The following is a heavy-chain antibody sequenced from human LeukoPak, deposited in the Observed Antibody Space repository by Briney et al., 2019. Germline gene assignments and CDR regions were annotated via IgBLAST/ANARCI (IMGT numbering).Heavy chain of an antibody. D-gene: IGHD4-17*01. CDR3: ARDPYTVTSYYYYMDV. CDR2: IKQDGSEK. Sequence: PGGSLRLSCAASGFTFSNAWMSWVRQAPGKGLEWVANIKQDGSEKYYVDSVKGRITISRDNAKNSLYLQMNSLRAEDTAVYYCARDPYTVTSYYYYMDVWGKGTTVTVSS. CDR1: GFTFSNAW. J-gene: IGHJ6*03. V-gene: IGHV3-7*01.